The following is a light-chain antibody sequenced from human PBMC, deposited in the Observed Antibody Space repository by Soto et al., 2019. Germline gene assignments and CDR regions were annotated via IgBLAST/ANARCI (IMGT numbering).Light chain of an antibody. V-gene: IGKV3-20*01. CDR3: QQYGRSPTT. J-gene: IGKJ1*01. CDR2: GAS. Sequence: EIVLTQSPATLSLSPGERAALSCRASQSVTNSLAWYQQKPGQAPRFLIYGASSRDTGIPDRFSGSGSGTDCTLTISRLEPEDFAVYFCQQYGRSPTTFGQGTKVDIK. CDR1: QSVTNS.